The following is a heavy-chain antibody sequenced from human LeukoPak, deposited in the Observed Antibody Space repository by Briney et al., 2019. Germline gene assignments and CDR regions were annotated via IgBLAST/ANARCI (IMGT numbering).Heavy chain of an antibody. CDR2: IYYSGST. D-gene: IGHD4-17*01. V-gene: IGHV4-30-4*01. Sequence: PSQTLSLTCTVSGGSISSGDYYWSWIRQPPGKGLEWIGYIYYSGSTYYNPSLKSRVTISVDTSKNQFSLKLSSVTAADTAVYYCARGPFDPVTRVYGMDVWGQGTTVTVSS. CDR3: ARGPFDPVTRVYGMDV. J-gene: IGHJ6*02. CDR1: GGSISSGDYY.